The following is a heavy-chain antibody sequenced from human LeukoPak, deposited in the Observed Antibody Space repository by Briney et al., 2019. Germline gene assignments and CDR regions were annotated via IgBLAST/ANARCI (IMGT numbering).Heavy chain of an antibody. Sequence: PGRSLRLSCAASGFTFDDYAMHWVRQAPGKGLEWVSGISWNSGSIGYADSVKGRFTISRDNAKNSLYLQMNSLRAEDTALYYCAKDRYYYDSSSLDYWGQGTLVTVSS. J-gene: IGHJ4*02. V-gene: IGHV3-9*01. CDR1: GFTFDDYA. CDR3: AKDRYYYDSSSLDY. D-gene: IGHD3-22*01. CDR2: ISWNSGSI.